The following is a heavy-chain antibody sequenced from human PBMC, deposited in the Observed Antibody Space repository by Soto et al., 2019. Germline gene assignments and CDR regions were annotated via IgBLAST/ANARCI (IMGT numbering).Heavy chain of an antibody. J-gene: IGHJ5*02. V-gene: IGHV5-51*01. D-gene: IGHD2-8*01. Sequence: GSLKISCKDSGYNFANYWIAWVRQMPGKGLEWMGIIYPGDSDTRYSPSFQGQVTISADKSISTAYLQWTSLKASDTAMYYCARLPIGPKNGWFDPWGQGTLVTVSS. CDR1: GYNFANYW. CDR2: IYPGDSDT. CDR3: ARLPIGPKNGWFDP.